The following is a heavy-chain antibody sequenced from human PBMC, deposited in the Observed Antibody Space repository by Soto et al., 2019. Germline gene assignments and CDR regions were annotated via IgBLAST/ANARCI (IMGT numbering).Heavy chain of an antibody. Sequence: ASVKVSCKASGYTFTAYYLHWVRQAPGQGLEWMGWINPDSGGTNYAQKFQGWVTMTKDTSIATAYMELSRLRSDDTAIYYCAREEYYYDTSAYYPMAYWGQGTLVTVSS. J-gene: IGHJ4*02. D-gene: IGHD3-22*01. V-gene: IGHV1-2*04. CDR1: GYTFTAYY. CDR2: INPDSGGT. CDR3: AREEYYYDTSAYYPMAY.